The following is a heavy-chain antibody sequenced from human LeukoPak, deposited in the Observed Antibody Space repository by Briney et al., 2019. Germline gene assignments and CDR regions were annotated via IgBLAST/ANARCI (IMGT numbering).Heavy chain of an antibody. Sequence: GGSLRLSCAASGFSFSSYGMHWVRQAPGKGLEWVAVISYDGGNKYYADSVKGRFTISRDNSKNTLYLQMNSLRAEDTAVYYCAKGDSYGGYIGHDFWGQGTLVTVSS. CDR1: GFSFSSYG. CDR2: ISYDGGNK. V-gene: IGHV3-30*18. CDR3: AKGDSYGGYIGHDF. D-gene: IGHD5-12*01. J-gene: IGHJ4*02.